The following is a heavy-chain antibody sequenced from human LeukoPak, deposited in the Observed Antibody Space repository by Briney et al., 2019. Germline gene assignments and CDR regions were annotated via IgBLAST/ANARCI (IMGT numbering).Heavy chain of an antibody. D-gene: IGHD3-3*01. V-gene: IGHV1-46*01. J-gene: IGHJ6*04. CDR1: GYTYGTHW. CDR2: INPSGDVR. CDR3: ARVSPYGFWSGYYMDV. Sequence: ASVKVSCKASGYTYGTHWMHWVRQAPGQGLEWMAIINPSGDVRSYAQKFQGRVTVTRDMSTRTVYMELSDLRPEDTAVYYCARVSPYGFWSGYYMDVWGKGTTVTVSS.